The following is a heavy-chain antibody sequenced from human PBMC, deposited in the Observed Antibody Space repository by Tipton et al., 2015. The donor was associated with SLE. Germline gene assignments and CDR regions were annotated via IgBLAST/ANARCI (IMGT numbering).Heavy chain of an antibody. J-gene: IGHJ4*02. D-gene: IGHD3-10*01. CDR3: ARDLGGSPDY. V-gene: IGHV3-23*01. Sequence: SLRLSCAASGFTFSDYYMSWIRQAPGKGLEWVSAISGSGGSTYYADSVKGRFTISRDNSKNTLYLQMNSLRAEDTAVYYCARDLGGSPDYWGQGTLVTVSS. CDR2: ISGSGGST. CDR1: GFTFSDYY.